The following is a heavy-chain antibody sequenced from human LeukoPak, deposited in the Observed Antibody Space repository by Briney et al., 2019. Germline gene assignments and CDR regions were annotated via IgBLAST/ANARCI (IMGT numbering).Heavy chain of an antibody. Sequence: ASVKVSCKASGYTLTSYYMHWVRQAPGQGLEWMGIINPSGGSTSYAQKFQGRVTMTRDTSTSTVYMELSSLRSEDTAVYYCARDNDLVPAAIFPNWFDPWGQGTLVTVSS. J-gene: IGHJ5*02. CDR3: ARDNDLVPAAIFPNWFDP. CDR2: INPSGGST. D-gene: IGHD2-2*01. CDR1: GYTLTSYY. V-gene: IGHV1-46*01.